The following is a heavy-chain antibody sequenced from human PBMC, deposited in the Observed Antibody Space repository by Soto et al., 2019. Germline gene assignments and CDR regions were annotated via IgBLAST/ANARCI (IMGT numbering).Heavy chain of an antibody. CDR1: GGSISSYY. J-gene: IGHJ4*02. CDR2: IYYSGST. V-gene: IGHV4-59*01. Sequence: SETLSLTCTVSGGSISSYYWSWIRQPPGKGLEWIGYIYYSGSTNYNPSLKSRVTISVDTSKNQFSLKLSSVTAADTAVYYCARVVRGVKEYYFDYWGQGTLVTVSS. CDR3: ARVVRGVKEYYFDY. D-gene: IGHD3-10*01.